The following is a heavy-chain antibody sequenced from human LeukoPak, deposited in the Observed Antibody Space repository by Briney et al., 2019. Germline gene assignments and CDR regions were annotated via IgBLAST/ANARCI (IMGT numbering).Heavy chain of an antibody. CDR1: GFTFSSYA. J-gene: IGHJ4*02. D-gene: IGHD5-18*01. Sequence: GGSLRLSCAASGFTFSSYAMHWVRQAPGKGLEWVAVISYDGSNKYYADSVKGRFTISRDNSRNTLYLQMNSLRAEDTAVYYCARDFSDTAMANYWGQGTLVTVSS. CDR2: ISYDGSNK. CDR3: ARDFSDTAMANY. V-gene: IGHV3-30*04.